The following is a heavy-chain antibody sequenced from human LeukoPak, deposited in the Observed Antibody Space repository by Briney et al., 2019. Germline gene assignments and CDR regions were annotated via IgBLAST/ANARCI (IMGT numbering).Heavy chain of an antibody. CDR2: LYTGGST. V-gene: IGHV3-66*01. J-gene: IGHJ3*02. CDR3: ARVRKSYYDSSGYRDAFDI. CDR1: GFTVSTNY. D-gene: IGHD3-22*01. Sequence: GGSLRLSCVVSGFTVSTNYMTWVRQAPGKGLEWVSVLYTGGSTYYADSVTGRFTISRDNSKNTLYLQMNHLRAEDTAVCYCARVRKSYYDSSGYRDAFDIWGQGTMVTVSS.